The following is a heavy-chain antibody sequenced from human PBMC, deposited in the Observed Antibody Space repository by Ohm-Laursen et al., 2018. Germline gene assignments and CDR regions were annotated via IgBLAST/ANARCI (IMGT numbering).Heavy chain of an antibody. J-gene: IGHJ3*02. CDR3: ARDVGSGAITKDAFDI. CDR1: GFTFSDYY. CDR2: ISSSGSTI. Sequence: GSLRLSCSAPGFTFSDYYMSWIRQAPGKGLEWVSYISSSGSTIYYADSVKGRFTISRDNAKNSLYLQMNSLRAEDTAVYYCARDVGSGAITKDAFDIWGQGTMVTVSS. V-gene: IGHV3-11*01. D-gene: IGHD3-3*01.